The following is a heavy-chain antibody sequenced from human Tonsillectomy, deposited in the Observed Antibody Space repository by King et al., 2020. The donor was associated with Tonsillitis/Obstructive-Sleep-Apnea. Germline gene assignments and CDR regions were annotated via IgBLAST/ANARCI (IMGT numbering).Heavy chain of an antibody. Sequence: VQLQQWGAGLLKPSETLSLTCTVYGESFSGYFWNWIRQPPGKGLEWIGEINHSGNSNYNPSLKNRVSISLDTSTNQFSLRLTSVTAADTAVYYCARGKGPLRETTLRGHYYYSMDVWGKGTTVTVSS. CDR1: GESFSGYF. D-gene: IGHD3-10*01. CDR2: INHSGNS. J-gene: IGHJ6*03. CDR3: ARGKGPLRETTLRGHYYYSMDV. V-gene: IGHV4-34*01.